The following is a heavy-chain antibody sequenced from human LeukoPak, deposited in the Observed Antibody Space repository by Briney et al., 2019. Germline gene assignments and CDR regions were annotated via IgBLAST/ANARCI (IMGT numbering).Heavy chain of an antibody. J-gene: IGHJ4*02. CDR3: VKPYSGSYYYPSYFDY. D-gene: IGHD1-26*01. CDR1: GFTFSDYA. CDR2: IRSDGVST. Sequence: AWGSLRLSCSASGFTFSDYAMHWVRQAPGKGLEYVSAIRSDGVSTYYADSVKGRFTISRDNSKNTLYLQMTSLRAEETAVYYCVKPYSGSYYYPSYFDYWGQGTLVTVSS. V-gene: IGHV3-64D*06.